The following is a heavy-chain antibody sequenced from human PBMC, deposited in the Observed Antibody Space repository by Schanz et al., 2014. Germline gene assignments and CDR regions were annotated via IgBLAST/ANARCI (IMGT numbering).Heavy chain of an antibody. V-gene: IGHV1-69*02. Sequence: QVQLVQSGAEVKKPGSPVKVSCKASGGTFSRLTFSWVRQAPGQGLEWMGRVIPILGVTHYAQKFQGRVTITADKSTTTAYMELNSLNSDDTAVYYCATLDYADSVSWGQGTLVTVSS. J-gene: IGHJ5*02. CDR2: VIPILGVT. D-gene: IGHD4-17*01. CDR3: ATLDYADSVS. CDR1: GGTFSRLT.